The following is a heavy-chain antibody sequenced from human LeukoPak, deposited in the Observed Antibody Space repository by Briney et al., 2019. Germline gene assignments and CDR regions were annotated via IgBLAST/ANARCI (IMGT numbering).Heavy chain of an antibody. V-gene: IGHV3-21*01. D-gene: IGHD3-22*01. CDR2: INRGATYI. CDR1: EFTFSSYS. J-gene: IGHJ4*02. Sequence: GGSLRLSCTVSEFTFSSYSMNWVRQAPGKGLEWVASINRGATYIYYADSMKGRFTISRDDAKSSLYLQMNSLRAEDTAAYYCVRLRRNSDSSGYYYYYDYWGQGILVTVSS. CDR3: VRLRRNSDSSGYYYYYDY.